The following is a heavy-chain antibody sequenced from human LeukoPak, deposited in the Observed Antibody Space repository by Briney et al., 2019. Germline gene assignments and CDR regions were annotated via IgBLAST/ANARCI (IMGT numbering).Heavy chain of an antibody. V-gene: IGHV3-21*01. CDR1: GFPFNTYT. CDR2: ISSRSTTI. D-gene: IGHD6-13*01. Sequence: GGSLRLSCAAYGFPFNTYTMVWVRQAPGKGLEWVSSISSRSTTIRYADSVKGRFTISRDNAEDSVSLQMNRLRAEDTAVYYCASAGGSSWPFDYWGQGTLVTVSS. CDR3: ASAGGSSWPFDY. J-gene: IGHJ4*02.